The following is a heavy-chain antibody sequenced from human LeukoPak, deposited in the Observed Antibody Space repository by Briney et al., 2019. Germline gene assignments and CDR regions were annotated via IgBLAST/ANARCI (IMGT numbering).Heavy chain of an antibody. D-gene: IGHD6-25*01. Sequence: PGGSLRLSCAASGFTFSSFAMSWVRQAPGKGLEWVSSISADGGSTYYADSVKGRFTISRDNSKNTLYLQMNSLRAEDTAVYCCAQGHIAAGPEWGQGTLVTVSS. V-gene: IGHV3-23*01. CDR3: AQGHIAAGPE. CDR2: ISADGGST. J-gene: IGHJ4*02. CDR1: GFTFSSFA.